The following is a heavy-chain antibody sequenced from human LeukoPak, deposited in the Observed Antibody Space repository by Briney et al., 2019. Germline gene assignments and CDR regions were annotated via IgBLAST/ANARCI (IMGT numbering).Heavy chain of an antibody. Sequence: GGSLRLSCAASGFTVSSNYMNWVRQAPGKGLEWVSVFYSGGDTHYADSVKGRFTISRDNSKNTLYLQMNSLRAEDTAVYYCARDSTGYWYFDLWGRGTLVSVSS. J-gene: IGHJ2*01. CDR3: ARDSTGYWYFDL. CDR1: GFTVSSNY. D-gene: IGHD3-3*02. CDR2: FYSGGDT. V-gene: IGHV3-53*01.